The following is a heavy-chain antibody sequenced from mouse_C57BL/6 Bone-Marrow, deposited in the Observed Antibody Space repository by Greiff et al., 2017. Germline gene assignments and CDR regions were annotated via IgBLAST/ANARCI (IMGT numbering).Heavy chain of an antibody. J-gene: IGHJ2*01. Sequence: VQLQQPGAELVKPGASVKLSCKASGYTFTSYWMHWVKQRPGQGLEWIGMIHPNSGSTNYNEKFKSKATLTVDKSSSTAYMQLSSLTSEDSAVYYCASVITTVVAGDYWGQGTTLTVSS. CDR3: ASVITTVVAGDY. V-gene: IGHV1-64*01. D-gene: IGHD1-1*01. CDR2: IHPNSGST. CDR1: GYTFTSYW.